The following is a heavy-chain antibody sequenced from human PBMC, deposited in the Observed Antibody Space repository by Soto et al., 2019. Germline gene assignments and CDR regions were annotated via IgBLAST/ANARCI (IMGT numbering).Heavy chain of an antibody. CDR2: ISGDGGST. CDR3: AKALHYFEYSSSYFYFGMDV. Sequence: GGSLRLSCAASGFTFGDYAMHWVRQAPGKGLEWVSLISGDGGSTYYADSVKCRFTISRDNSKNSLYLQMNSLRTEDTALYYCAKALHYFEYSSSYFYFGMDVWGQGTTVTVSS. V-gene: IGHV3-43*02. D-gene: IGHD6-6*01. J-gene: IGHJ6*02. CDR1: GFTFGDYA.